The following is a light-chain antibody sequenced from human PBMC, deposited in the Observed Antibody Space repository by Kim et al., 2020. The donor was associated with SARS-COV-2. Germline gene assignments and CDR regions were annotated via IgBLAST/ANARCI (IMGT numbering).Light chain of an antibody. CDR2: GRN. Sequence: ALGETVTVTCRGDNIRNHFVSWYQQRPGQTPVLVMYGRNIRSSGIPDRFSGSRSGNTASLTITGAQAEDEADYYCNSRDSSGYLGVFGGGTQLTVL. CDR1: NIRNHF. J-gene: IGLJ3*02. V-gene: IGLV3-19*01. CDR3: NSRDSSGYLGV.